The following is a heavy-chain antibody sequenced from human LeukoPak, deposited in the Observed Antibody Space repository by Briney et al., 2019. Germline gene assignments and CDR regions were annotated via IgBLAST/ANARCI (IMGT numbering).Heavy chain of an antibody. V-gene: IGHV3-30*02. CDR2: IRYDGSNK. Sequence: GGSLRLSCAASGFTFSSYGMHWVRQAPGKGLEWVAFIRYDGSNKYYADSVKGRFTISRDNSKNTLYLQMNSLRAEDTAVYCCAKDLITRTYYYDSSGYSGPDYWGQGTLVTVSS. J-gene: IGHJ4*02. D-gene: IGHD3-22*01. CDR1: GFTFSSYG. CDR3: AKDLITRTYYYDSSGYSGPDY.